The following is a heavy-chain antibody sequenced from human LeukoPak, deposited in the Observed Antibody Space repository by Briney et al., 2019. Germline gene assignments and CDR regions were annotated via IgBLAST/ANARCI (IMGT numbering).Heavy chain of an antibody. V-gene: IGHV4-59*01. Sequence: PSETLSLTCTVSGGSISSYYWSWIRQPPGKGLEWMGYIYYSGSTNYNPSLKSRVTISVDTSKNQFSLKLSSVTAADTAVYYCARVATVTNYGLFDYWGQGTLVTVSS. CDR3: ARVATVTNYGLFDY. J-gene: IGHJ4*02. CDR1: GGSISSYY. D-gene: IGHD4-17*01. CDR2: IYYSGST.